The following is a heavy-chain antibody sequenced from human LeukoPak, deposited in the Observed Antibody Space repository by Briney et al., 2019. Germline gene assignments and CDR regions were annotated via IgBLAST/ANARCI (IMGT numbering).Heavy chain of an antibody. D-gene: IGHD1-14*01. J-gene: IGHJ4*02. CDR2: ITKSSSIM. Sequence: PGGSLRLSCAASGFIFSDYSMNWVRQAPGKGLEWVSYITKSSSIMQYADSVKGRFTISRDNAKNSLYLQMNSLSAEDTAVYYCARDRNPYYIDYWGRGTLVTVSS. CDR1: GFIFSDYS. CDR3: ARDRNPYYIDY. V-gene: IGHV3-48*01.